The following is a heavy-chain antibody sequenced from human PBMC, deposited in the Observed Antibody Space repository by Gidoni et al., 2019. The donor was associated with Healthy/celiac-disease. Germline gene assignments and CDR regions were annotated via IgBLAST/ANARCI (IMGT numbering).Heavy chain of an antibody. D-gene: IGHD2-2*01. J-gene: IGHJ4*02. CDR2: ISYDGSKK. V-gene: IGHV3-30*18. CDR3: AKDKFGSSSTPLDY. Sequence: QGQLVESGGGVVQPGRSLRLSCAAYGFTFNNYGMHWVRQAPGKGLEWVAIISYDGSKKYYADSVKGRFTISRDNFENTLYLQMSGLRVEDSAIYYCAKDKFGSSSTPLDYWGQGTLVSVSS. CDR1: GFTFNNYG.